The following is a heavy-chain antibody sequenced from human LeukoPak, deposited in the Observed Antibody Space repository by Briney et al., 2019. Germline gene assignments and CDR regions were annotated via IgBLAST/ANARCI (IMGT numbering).Heavy chain of an antibody. CDR3: ARLESGRGDY. D-gene: IGHD3-10*01. V-gene: IGHV4-39*01. J-gene: IGHJ4*02. Sequence: SETLSLTCTVSGGSISSSSYYWGWIRQPPGKGLEWIGSIYYSGSTYYNPSLKSRVTISVDTSRNQFSLKLSSVTAADTAVYYCARLESGRGDYWGQGTLVTVSS. CDR1: GGSISSSSYY. CDR2: IYYSGST.